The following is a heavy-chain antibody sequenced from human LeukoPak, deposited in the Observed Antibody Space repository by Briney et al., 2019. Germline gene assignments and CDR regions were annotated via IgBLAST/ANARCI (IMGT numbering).Heavy chain of an antibody. CDR2: IYYRGST. Sequence: SETLSLTCTVSGGSISSYYWSWIRQPPGKGLEWIGDIYYRGSTNYNPSLKSRVTISIDTSKNQFSLKLTSVTAADTAVYHCARGSRSSWYGDYWGQGTLVTVSS. D-gene: IGHD6-13*01. V-gene: IGHV4-59*01. CDR1: GGSISSYY. CDR3: ARGSRSSWYGDY. J-gene: IGHJ4*02.